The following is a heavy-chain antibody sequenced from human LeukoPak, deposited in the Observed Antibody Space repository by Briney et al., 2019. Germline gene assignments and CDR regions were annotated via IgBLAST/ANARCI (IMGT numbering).Heavy chain of an antibody. CDR2: ISSGSSYI. CDR1: GFTFSSYW. CDR3: ARDGDLDPDCGGDCYPFDY. V-gene: IGHV3-21*01. Sequence: GGSLRPSCAASGFTFSSYWMSWVRQAPGKGLEWVSSISSGSSYIYYSDSVKGRFTTSRDNAKNSLYLQMNTLRAEDTAVYYCARDGDLDPDCGGDCYPFDYWGQGTLVTVSS. J-gene: IGHJ4*02. D-gene: IGHD2-21*01.